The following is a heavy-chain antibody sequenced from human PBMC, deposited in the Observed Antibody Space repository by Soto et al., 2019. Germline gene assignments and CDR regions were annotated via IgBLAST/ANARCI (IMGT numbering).Heavy chain of an antibody. J-gene: IGHJ4*02. D-gene: IGHD1-26*01. V-gene: IGHV1-69*06. CDR1: GGTFSTYS. CDR2: IIPIFGTA. CDR3: ASSSGNNYGVLTNCYFDY. Sequence: QVQLVQSGAEVKKPGSSVKVSCKTSGGTFSTYSIVWVRQAPGEGLEWMGGIIPIFGTANYAQKFQDRVTITADKSTNTAFMELSSLKSEDTAMYYCASSSGNNYGVLTNCYFDYWGQGTLVTVSS.